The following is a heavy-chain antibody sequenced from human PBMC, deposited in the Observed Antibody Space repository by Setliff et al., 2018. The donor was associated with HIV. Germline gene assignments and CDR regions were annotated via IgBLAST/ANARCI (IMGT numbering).Heavy chain of an antibody. D-gene: IGHD2-21*02. J-gene: IGHJ3*02. CDR1: GGSFSGYY. Sequence: SETLSLTCAVYGGSFSGYYWSWIRQPPGKGLEWIGYIYYNGNAYYYNPSLKSRTTISLDTSMNQFSLKLTSVTAADTVVYYCAREVDVVTTSDAFDIWGQGTMVTVSS. CDR2: IYYNGNA. CDR3: AREVDVVTTSDAFDI. V-gene: IGHV4-30-4*08.